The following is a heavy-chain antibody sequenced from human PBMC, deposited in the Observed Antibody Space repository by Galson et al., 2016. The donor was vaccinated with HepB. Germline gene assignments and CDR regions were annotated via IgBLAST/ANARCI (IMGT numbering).Heavy chain of an antibody. CDR3: ARDPGWQYRYSGGYLGWFDP. CDR1: GDSVSSNSAA. D-gene: IGHD1-26*01. Sequence: CAISGDSVSSNSAAWNWLRQSPLRGLEWLGRTYYRSKWYYDYAVSVQGRITISADTSKNQFSLHLDSVTPEDTAVYYCARDPGWQYRYSGGYLGWFDPWGRGTMVTVSS. CDR2: TYYRSKWYY. J-gene: IGHJ3*01. V-gene: IGHV6-1*01.